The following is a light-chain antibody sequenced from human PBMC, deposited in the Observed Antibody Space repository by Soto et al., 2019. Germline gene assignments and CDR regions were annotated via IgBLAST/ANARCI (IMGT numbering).Light chain of an antibody. CDR1: QSVSSS. V-gene: IGKV3-15*01. CDR2: DAS. J-gene: IGKJ1*01. CDR3: QQSNNWPKT. Sequence: EIVMTQSPATLSVSPGETATLSCRASQSVSSSLAWYQQKPGQAPRPLISDASTRAAGLPARFSGSGSGTEFTLTISSLQSEDFAVYFCQQSNNWPKTFGQGTKVDIK.